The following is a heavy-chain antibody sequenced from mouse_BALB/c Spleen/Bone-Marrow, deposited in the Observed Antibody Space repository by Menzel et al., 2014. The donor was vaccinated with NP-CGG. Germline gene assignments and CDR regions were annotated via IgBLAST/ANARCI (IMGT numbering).Heavy chain of an antibody. Sequence: VQLQQSGPDLVKPSQSLSLTCTVIGYSITSGYSWHWIRQFPGNNLEWMGYIHYSGSTGYNPSLKSRISITRDTSKNQFFLQLNSVTAEDTATYCCARRGDRLYAMDYWGQGTSVTVSS. D-gene: IGHD3-3*01. CDR2: IHYSGST. J-gene: IGHJ4*01. CDR1: GYSITSGYS. CDR3: ARRGDRLYAMDY. V-gene: IGHV3-1*02.